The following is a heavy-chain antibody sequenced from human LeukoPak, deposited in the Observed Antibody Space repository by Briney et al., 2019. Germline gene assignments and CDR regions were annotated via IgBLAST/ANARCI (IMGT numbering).Heavy chain of an antibody. V-gene: IGHV3-21*01. CDR2: ISSSSSYI. D-gene: IGHD5-18*01. J-gene: IGHJ4*02. CDR3: ARADWDTAMIDY. CDR1: GFTFSSYS. Sequence: GGSLRLSCAASGFTFSSYSMHWVRQAPGKGLEWVSSISSSSSYIYYADSVKGRFTISRDNAKKSLFLQMNTLRAEDTAVYYCARADWDTAMIDYWGQGTLVTVSS.